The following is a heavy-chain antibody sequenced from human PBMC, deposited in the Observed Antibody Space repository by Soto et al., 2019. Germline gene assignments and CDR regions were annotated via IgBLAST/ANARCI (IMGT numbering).Heavy chain of an antibody. Sequence: QVPLVESGGGVVQPGRSLTLSCAASGFTFSRYGMHWVRQAPGKGLEWVALIWYDGSDKYYADSVKGRFTISRDNSKSTLYLQMNSLRDEDTAVYYCARDVADYSNHWYYFDYWGQGTLVTVSS. V-gene: IGHV3-33*01. D-gene: IGHD4-4*01. CDR2: IWYDGSDK. CDR1: GFTFSRYG. J-gene: IGHJ4*02. CDR3: ARDVADYSNHWYYFDY.